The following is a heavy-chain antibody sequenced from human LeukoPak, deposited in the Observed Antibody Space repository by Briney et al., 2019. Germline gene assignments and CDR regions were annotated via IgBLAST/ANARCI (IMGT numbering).Heavy chain of an antibody. CDR3: ARENGDFWSGYWYYYYGMDV. J-gene: IGHJ6*02. CDR1: GFTFSSYS. CDR2: ISSSSSYI. V-gene: IGHV3-21*01. Sequence: GGSLRLSCAASGFTFSSYSMNWVRQAPGKGREWVSSISSSSSYIYYADSVKGRFTISRDNAKNSLYLQMNSLRAEDTAVYYCARENGDFWSGYWYYYYGMDVWGQGTTVTVSS. D-gene: IGHD3-3*01.